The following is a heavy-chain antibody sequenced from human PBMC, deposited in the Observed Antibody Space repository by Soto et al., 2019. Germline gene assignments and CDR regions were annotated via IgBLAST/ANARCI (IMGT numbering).Heavy chain of an antibody. CDR1: GYTYTSYY. J-gene: IGHJ3*02. Sequence: ASVKVSCKASGYTYTSYYMHWVRQAPGQGLEWMGIINPSFGRASYAQKFQGRVTITRDASTSTAYMELSSLRSEDTAVYYCARAFLRSHGAFDIWGQGTMVTVSS. CDR3: ARAFLRSHGAFDI. CDR2: INPSFGRA. V-gene: IGHV1-46*01.